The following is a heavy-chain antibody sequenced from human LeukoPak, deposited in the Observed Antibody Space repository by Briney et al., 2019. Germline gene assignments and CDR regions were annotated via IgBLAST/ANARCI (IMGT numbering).Heavy chain of an antibody. D-gene: IGHD6-19*01. CDR2: ISSSSSYI. V-gene: IGHV3-21*04. J-gene: IGHJ4*02. CDR1: GFTFSSYN. CDR3: AKRSAESSGYFDN. Sequence: GGSLRLSCAASGFTFSSYNMNWVRQAPGKGLEWVSSISSSSSYIYYADSVKGRFTISRDNSKNTLFLQMNSLRAEDTAVYYCAKRSAESSGYFDNWGQGTLVTVSS.